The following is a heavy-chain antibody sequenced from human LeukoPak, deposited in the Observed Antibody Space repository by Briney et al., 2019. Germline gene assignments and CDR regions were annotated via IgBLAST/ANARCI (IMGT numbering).Heavy chain of an antibody. V-gene: IGHV4-4*02. CDR1: GASVISGNW. Sequence: SETLSLTCAVFGASVISGNWWSWVRQSPGKGLEWFGEIHHAGSTNYNPSLKSRVTISIDNSKNQFSLKLSSVTAADTAVYYCRNHANYLLHDYWGQGTLVTVSS. J-gene: IGHJ4*02. CDR2: IHHAGST. D-gene: IGHD1-14*01. CDR3: RNHANYLLHDY.